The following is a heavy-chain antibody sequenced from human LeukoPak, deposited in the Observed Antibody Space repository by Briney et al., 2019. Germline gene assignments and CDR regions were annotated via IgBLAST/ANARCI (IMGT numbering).Heavy chain of an antibody. V-gene: IGHV3-7*01. CDR3: ASARGGSYFDY. Sequence: PGGSLRLSCAASGFTFSSYWMSWVRQAPGKGLEWVANIKQDGSEKYYVDSVKGRFTISRDNAKNSLYLQMNSLRAEDTAVYYCASARGGSYFDYWGQGTLVTVSS. J-gene: IGHJ4*02. CDR1: GFTFSSYW. D-gene: IGHD1-26*01. CDR2: IKQDGSEK.